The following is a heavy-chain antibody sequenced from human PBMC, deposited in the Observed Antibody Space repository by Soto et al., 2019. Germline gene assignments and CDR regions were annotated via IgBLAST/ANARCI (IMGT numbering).Heavy chain of an antibody. CDR3: ATNGDYTIGS. J-gene: IGHJ5*02. V-gene: IGHV4-31*09. CDR1: GGSITSGGYY. CDR2: IYHSGYT. D-gene: IGHD3-3*01. Sequence: PSETLSLTCTVSGGSITSGGYYWSWIRQHPGKGLEWIGYIYHSGYTNYNPSLKSRVTISMDKSKNQFSLNVNSVTAADTAVYYCATNGDYTIGSWGLGTSVTVSS.